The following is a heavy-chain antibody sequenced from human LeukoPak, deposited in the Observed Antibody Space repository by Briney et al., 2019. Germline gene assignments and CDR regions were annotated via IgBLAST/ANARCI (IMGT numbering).Heavy chain of an antibody. Sequence: GGSLRLSCAASGFTFSRSAMTWVRQTPGKGLDWASSISSSGNTYYADSVKGRFTISRDNSKNMLYLQMNSLRAEDTAVYYCVKGRISEDGLDFWGQGTLVTVSS. CDR2: ISSSGNT. V-gene: IGHV3-23*01. D-gene: IGHD6-13*01. CDR1: GFTFSRSA. CDR3: VKGRISEDGLDF. J-gene: IGHJ4*02.